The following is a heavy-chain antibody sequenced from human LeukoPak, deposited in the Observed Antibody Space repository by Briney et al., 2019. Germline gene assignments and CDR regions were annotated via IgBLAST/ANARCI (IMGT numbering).Heavy chain of an antibody. CDR1: GFTFNNYA. CDR2: ISGSGGST. V-gene: IGHV3-23*01. J-gene: IGHJ3*02. Sequence: GGSLRLSCAVSGFTFNNYAMSWVRQAPGKGLEWVSAISGSGGSTYYADSVKGRFTISRDNSKNTLYLQMNSLRAEDTAVYYCAKTDIVVVPAAYDAFDIWGQGTMVTVSS. CDR3: AKTDIVVVPAAYDAFDI. D-gene: IGHD2-2*01.